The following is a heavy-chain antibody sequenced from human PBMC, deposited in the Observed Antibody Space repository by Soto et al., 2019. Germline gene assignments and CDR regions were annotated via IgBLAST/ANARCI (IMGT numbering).Heavy chain of an antibody. V-gene: IGHV4-61*08. CDR2: IYSSGST. Sequence: QVQLQESGPGLVKPSETLSLTATVSGASISNTGFYWSWIRQPPGKGLEWIGYIYSSGSTTYNSSLKIRVTISLDTSKNQVSLNLTSVTAADTAMYYCARTTGSRSLDVWGHGTMVSVSS. CDR1: GASISNTGFY. D-gene: IGHD3-9*01. J-gene: IGHJ3*01. CDR3: ARTTGSRSLDV.